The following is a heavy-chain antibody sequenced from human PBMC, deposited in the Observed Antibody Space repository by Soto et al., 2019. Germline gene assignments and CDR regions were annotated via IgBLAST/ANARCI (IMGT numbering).Heavy chain of an antibody. Sequence: GESLKISCKGSGYSFTSNWISLVRQMPGKGLEWMGRIDPSDSYTNYSPSFQGHVTISTDKSISTAYLHWSSLKASDTAIFYCARHRLRETTLDYWGQGTLVTVSS. J-gene: IGHJ4*02. CDR2: IDPSDSYT. D-gene: IGHD4-17*01. CDR3: ARHRLRETTLDY. V-gene: IGHV5-10-1*01. CDR1: GYSFTSNW.